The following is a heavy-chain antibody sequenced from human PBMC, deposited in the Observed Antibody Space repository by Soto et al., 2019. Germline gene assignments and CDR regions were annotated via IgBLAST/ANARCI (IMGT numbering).Heavy chain of an antibody. CDR3: ARGHLGYSSSWFDY. CDR2: INHSGST. J-gene: IGHJ4*02. CDR1: GGSFCGYY. D-gene: IGHD6-6*01. V-gene: IGHV4-34*01. Sequence: SETLSLTCAVYGGSFCGYYWSWIRQPPGKGLEWIGEINHSGSTNYNPSLKSRVTISVDTSKNQFSLKLSSVTAADTAVYYCARGHLGYSSSWFDYWGQGTLVTVS.